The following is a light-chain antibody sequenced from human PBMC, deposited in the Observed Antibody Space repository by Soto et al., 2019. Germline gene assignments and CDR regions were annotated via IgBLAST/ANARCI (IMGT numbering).Light chain of an antibody. CDR1: SSNIGSNN. CDR3: AAWDDSRNVVV. Sequence: QSVLTQPPSASGTPGQRVTISCSGSSSNIGSNNVNWYQQLPGTDPQLLIYSNNQRPSGVPDRCSGSKSGTSASLAISGLQSEDEADYYCAAWDDSRNVVVFGGGTKLTVL. J-gene: IGLJ2*01. V-gene: IGLV1-44*01. CDR2: SNN.